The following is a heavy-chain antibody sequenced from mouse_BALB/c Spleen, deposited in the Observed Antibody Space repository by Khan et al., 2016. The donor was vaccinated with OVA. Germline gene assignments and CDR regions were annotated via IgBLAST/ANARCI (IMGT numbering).Heavy chain of an antibody. Sequence: VQLKESGPGLVKPSQSLSLTCTVTGYSITSGYGWNWIRQFPGNKLEWMGYISYSGSTNYNPSFKSRISITRDTSKNQFFLQLNSVTTEDTATYYCARTARIEYWGQGTTLTVSS. J-gene: IGHJ2*01. CDR3: ARTARIEY. D-gene: IGHD1-2*01. CDR2: ISYSGST. CDR1: GYSITSGYG. V-gene: IGHV3-2*02.